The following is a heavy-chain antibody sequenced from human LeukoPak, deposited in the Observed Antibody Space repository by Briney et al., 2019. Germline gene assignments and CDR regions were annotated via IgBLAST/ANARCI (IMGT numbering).Heavy chain of an antibody. CDR3: AKARDEDYYDSSGYYWDAFDI. CDR1: GFTFSSYA. D-gene: IGHD3-22*01. V-gene: IGHV3-23*01. J-gene: IGHJ3*02. Sequence: GGSLRLSCAASGFTFSSYAMSWVRQAPGKGLEWVSAISGSGGSTYYADSMKGRFTISRDNSKNTLYLQMNSLRAEDTAVYYCAKARDEDYYDSSGYYWDAFDIWGQGTMVTVSS. CDR2: ISGSGGST.